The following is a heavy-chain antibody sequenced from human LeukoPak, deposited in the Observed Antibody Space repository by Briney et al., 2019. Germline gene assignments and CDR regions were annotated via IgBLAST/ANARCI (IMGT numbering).Heavy chain of an antibody. Sequence: PGGSLRLSCAASGFTFSSYAMHWVRQAPGKGLEWVGRIRSKANSYATAYAASVKGRFTISRDDSKNTAYLQMNSLKTEDTAVYYCTSRSLGSGRYGYYYGMDVWGQGTTVTVSS. D-gene: IGHD6-19*01. CDR3: TSRSLGSGRYGYYYGMDV. J-gene: IGHJ6*02. V-gene: IGHV3-73*01. CDR2: IRSKANSYAT. CDR1: GFTFSSYA.